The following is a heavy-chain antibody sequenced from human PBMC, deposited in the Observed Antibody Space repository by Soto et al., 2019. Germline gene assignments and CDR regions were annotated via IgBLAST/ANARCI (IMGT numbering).Heavy chain of an antibody. J-gene: IGHJ3*02. D-gene: IGHD2-15*01. V-gene: IGHV4-39*01. CDR1: GGSISRSSHN. CDR3: ARHAVVVAATQYLPYAVDI. Sequence: QLQLQESGPGLVKPSETLSLTCTVSGGSISRSSHNWGWIRQPPGKGLEWIGSIYYSGTTYNNPSLKSRVTISVDTSKNKFSLKLTSVTAADTAVYYCARHAVVVAATQYLPYAVDIWGQGTMVTVSS. CDR2: IYYSGTT.